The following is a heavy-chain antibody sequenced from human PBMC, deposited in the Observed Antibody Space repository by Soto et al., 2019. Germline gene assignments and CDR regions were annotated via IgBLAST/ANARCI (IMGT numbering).Heavy chain of an antibody. CDR1: GFTFSSYG. D-gene: IGHD3-10*01. V-gene: IGHV3-30*18. CDR2: ISYDGSNK. Sequence: PVGSLRLSCAASGFTFSSYGMHWVRQASGKGLEWVAVISYDGSNKYYADSVKGRFTISRDNSKNTLYLQMNSLRAEDTAVYYCAKANVLLWFGELSFDYWGQGTLVTVSS. J-gene: IGHJ4*02. CDR3: AKANVLLWFGELSFDY.